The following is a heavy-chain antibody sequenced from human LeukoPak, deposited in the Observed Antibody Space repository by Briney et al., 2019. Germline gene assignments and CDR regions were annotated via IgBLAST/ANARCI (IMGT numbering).Heavy chain of an antibody. V-gene: IGHV3-23*01. CDR3: AKLKRVGIAPFDD. CDR1: GFTLSHFA. D-gene: IGHD3-10*01. CDR2: ISVSGNKT. Sequence: GGSLRLSCAASGFTLSHFAMSWVRQAPGKGLHWVSTISVSGNKTYDADSVKGRFTISRDNSKNTLYLQMTGLRADDTAVYYCAKLKRVGIAPFDDWGQGTLDTVSS. J-gene: IGHJ4*02.